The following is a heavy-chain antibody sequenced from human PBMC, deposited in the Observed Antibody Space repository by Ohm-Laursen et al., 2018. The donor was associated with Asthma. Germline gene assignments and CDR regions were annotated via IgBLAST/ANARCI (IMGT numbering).Heavy chain of an antibody. CDR3: ARQSLGTYYYGMDV. D-gene: IGHD1-1*01. Sequence: SETLSLTCTVSGGSISSGDYYWSWIRQPPGKGLEWIGYIYYSGSTNYNPSLKSRVTISVDTSKNQFSLKLSSVTAADTAVYYCARQSLGTYYYGMDVWGQGTTVTVSS. V-gene: IGHV4-61*08. J-gene: IGHJ6*02. CDR2: IYYSGST. CDR1: GGSISSGDYY.